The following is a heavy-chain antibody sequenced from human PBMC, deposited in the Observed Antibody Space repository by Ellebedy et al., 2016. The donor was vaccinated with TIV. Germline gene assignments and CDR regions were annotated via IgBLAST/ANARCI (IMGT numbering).Heavy chain of an antibody. CDR3: ARGPTQVAAAGTLSPEYFQH. CDR1: GYTFTSYA. D-gene: IGHD6-13*01. CDR2: INAGNGNT. J-gene: IGHJ1*01. V-gene: IGHV1-3*01. Sequence: AASVKVSCKASGYTFTSYAMHWVRQAPGQRLEWMGWINAGNGNTKYSQKFQGRVTITRDTSASPAYMELRSLRSEDTAVYYCARGPTQVAAAGTLSPEYFQHWGQGTLVTVSS.